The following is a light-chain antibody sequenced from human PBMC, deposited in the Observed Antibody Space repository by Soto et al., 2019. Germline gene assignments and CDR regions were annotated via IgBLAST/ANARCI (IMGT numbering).Light chain of an antibody. CDR3: HQYGSSPPT. V-gene: IGKV3-20*01. J-gene: IGKJ2*01. CDR2: GAS. Sequence: EIVLTQSPGTLSLSPGERATLSCRASQSITNYYLAWYQQKPGQTPRLLIYGASSRATGIPDRFSGSGSGTDFTLTISGLEPEDFAGYYCHQYGSSPPTFGQGTKLEIK. CDR1: QSITNYY.